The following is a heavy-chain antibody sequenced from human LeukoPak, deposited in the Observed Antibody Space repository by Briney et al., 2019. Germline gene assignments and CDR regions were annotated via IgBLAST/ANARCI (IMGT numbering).Heavy chain of an antibody. Sequence: GGSLRLSCAASGFTFSSSAMNWVRQAPGKGLEWVSSISESGGNTYYSDSVKGRFTISRDNSKSTLYLQMNSLRVEDTAIYYCAKDRRGSGSYGYFDYWGQGTPVTVSS. CDR2: ISESGGNT. D-gene: IGHD3-10*01. CDR1: GFTFSSSA. V-gene: IGHV3-23*01. J-gene: IGHJ4*02. CDR3: AKDRRGSGSYGYFDY.